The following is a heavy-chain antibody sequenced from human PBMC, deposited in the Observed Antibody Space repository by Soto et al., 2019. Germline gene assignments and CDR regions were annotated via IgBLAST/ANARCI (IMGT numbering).Heavy chain of an antibody. J-gene: IGHJ6*02. CDR2: IIPIFGTA. D-gene: IGHD5-18*01. V-gene: IGHV1-69*06. CDR1: GGTFSSYA. Sequence: QVQLVQSGAEVKKPGSSVKVSCKASGGTFSSYAISWVRQAPGQGLEWMGGIIPIFGTANYAQKFQGRVTITADKATSTAYMELSSLRSEDTAVYYCASEDTAMVASSYYYDGMDVWGQGTTVTVSS. CDR3: ASEDTAMVASSYYYDGMDV.